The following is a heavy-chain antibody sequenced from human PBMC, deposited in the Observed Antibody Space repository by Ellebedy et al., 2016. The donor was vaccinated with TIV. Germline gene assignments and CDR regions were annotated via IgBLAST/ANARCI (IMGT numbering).Heavy chain of an antibody. CDR1: AASIRSNY. Sequence: MPGGSLRLSCSVAAASIRSNYWTWIRQPPRKGLEWVGYIYYSGDTNYSPSLETRATISLDTSKNQLALKLSSVTTAETAVYYCARGKFYDSRGQLLGFDYWGQGTPVTVSS. CDR2: IYYSGDT. V-gene: IGHV4-59*01. CDR3: ARGKFYDSRGQLLGFDY. J-gene: IGHJ4*02. D-gene: IGHD3-22*01.